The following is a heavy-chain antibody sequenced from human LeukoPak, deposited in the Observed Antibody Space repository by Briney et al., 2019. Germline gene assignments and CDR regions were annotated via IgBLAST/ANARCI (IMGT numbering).Heavy chain of an antibody. CDR1: GFTFSSSA. Sequence: GGSLRLSCAASGFTFSSSAMSWVRQAPGKGLEWVAVISYDGSNKYYADSVKGRFTISRDNSKNTLYLQMNSLRAEDTAVYYYARGLAGRGPFDYWGQGTLVTVSS. D-gene: IGHD6-19*01. V-gene: IGHV3-30-3*01. CDR3: ARGLAGRGPFDY. CDR2: ISYDGSNK. J-gene: IGHJ4*02.